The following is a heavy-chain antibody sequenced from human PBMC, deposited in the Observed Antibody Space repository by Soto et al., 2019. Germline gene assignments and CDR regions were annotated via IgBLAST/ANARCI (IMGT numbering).Heavy chain of an antibody. D-gene: IGHD4-17*01. CDR1: GFTFSSYS. J-gene: IGHJ6*02. Sequence: EVQLVESGGGLVQPGGSLRLSCAASGFTFSSYSMNWVRQAPGKGLEWVSYISSSSSTIYYADSVKGRFTISRDNAKNSLYLQMNSLRDEDTAVYYWASEYYYGDLNYYYYGMDVWGQGTTVTVSS. V-gene: IGHV3-48*02. CDR2: ISSSSSTI. CDR3: ASEYYYGDLNYYYYGMDV.